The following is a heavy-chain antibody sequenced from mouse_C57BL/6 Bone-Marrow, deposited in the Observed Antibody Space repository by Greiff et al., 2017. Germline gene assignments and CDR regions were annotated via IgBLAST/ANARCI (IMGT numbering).Heavy chain of an antibody. V-gene: IGHV3-6*01. J-gene: IGHJ1*03. D-gene: IGHD1-1*01. Sequence: VQLKESGPGLVKPSQSLSLTCSVTGYSITSGYYWNWIRQFPGNKLEWMGYISYDGSNNYNPSLKNRISLTRDPSKNQFFLRLNSVTPEDTATYYCARWGPHYSGSSQGYFDVWGTGTTVTVSS. CDR3: ARWGPHYSGSSQGYFDV. CDR1: GYSITSGYY. CDR2: ISYDGSN.